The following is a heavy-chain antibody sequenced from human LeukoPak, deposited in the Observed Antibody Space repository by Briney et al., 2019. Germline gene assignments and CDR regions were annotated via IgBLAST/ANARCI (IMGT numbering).Heavy chain of an antibody. D-gene: IGHD1-26*01. V-gene: IGHV4-4*07. CDR1: GGSISSYY. CDR3: ARENSGSYREFDY. J-gene: IGHJ4*02. Sequence: PSETLSHTCTVSGGSISSYYWTWIRQPAGKGLEWIGRIYPSGSTNYNPSLKSRVTMSVDTSKNQFSLKLSSVTAADTAVYYCARENSGSYREFDYWGQGTLVTVSS. CDR2: IYPSGST.